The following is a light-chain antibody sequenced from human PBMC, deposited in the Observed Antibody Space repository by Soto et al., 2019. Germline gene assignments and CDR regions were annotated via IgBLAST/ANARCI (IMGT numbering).Light chain of an antibody. CDR2: GAS. CDR3: QQYGSSPPRT. J-gene: IGKJ1*01. CDR1: QSVSSSY. V-gene: IGKV3-20*01. Sequence: EIVLTQSPGTLSLSPGERATLSCRASQSVSSSYLAWYQQKPGQAPRLLIYGASSRATGTPARFSGSGSGADFTLTISRLEPEDFAVYYCQQYGSSPPRTFGQGTKVDIK.